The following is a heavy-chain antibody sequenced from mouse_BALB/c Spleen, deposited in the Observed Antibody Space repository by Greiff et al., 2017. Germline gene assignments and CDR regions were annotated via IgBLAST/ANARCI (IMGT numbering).Heavy chain of an antibody. CDR3: ARKRCGIDY. CDR2: ISCGGSFT. J-gene: IGHJ2*03. Sequence: EVQGVESGGDLVKPGGSLKLSCASSGFPFSSYVMSWVRQTPDKRPEWVATISCGGSFTYYPDSVKGQFTISRDNAKKTLYLQMSSMKSEETAMYYYARKRCGIDYWGQGTSLKVS. CDR1: GFPFSSYV. V-gene: IGHV5-6*01.